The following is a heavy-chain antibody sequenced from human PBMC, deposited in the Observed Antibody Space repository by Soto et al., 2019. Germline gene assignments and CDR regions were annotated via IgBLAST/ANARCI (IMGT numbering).Heavy chain of an antibody. CDR1: GYPFTNFY. V-gene: IGHV1-46*01. J-gene: IGHJ4*02. CDR3: ARADYYGSSGYHLDY. D-gene: IGHD3-22*01. Sequence: QVQVAQSGAEVKRPGASVKVSCWASGYPFTNFYIQWVRQAPGQGLEWMGIINPSGGSTAYAQKFLGRVTMTRDTSTSTVYMEVSSLRSEDTAVYYCARADYYGSSGYHLDYWGQGTLVTVSS. CDR2: INPSGGST.